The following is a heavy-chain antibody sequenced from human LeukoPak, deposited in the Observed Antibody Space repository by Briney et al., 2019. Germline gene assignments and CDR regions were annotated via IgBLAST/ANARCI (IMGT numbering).Heavy chain of an antibody. CDR1: GFTFDDYG. CDR3: ARDPLGCSSTSCSHFDY. D-gene: IGHD2-2*01. V-gene: IGHV3-20*04. J-gene: IGHJ4*02. CDR2: INWNGGST. Sequence: GGSLRLSCAASGFTFDDYGMSWVRQAPGKGLEWVSGINWNGGSTGYADSVKGRFTISRDNAKNSLYLQMSSLRAEDTALYYCARDPLGCSSTSCSHFDYWGQGTLVTVSS.